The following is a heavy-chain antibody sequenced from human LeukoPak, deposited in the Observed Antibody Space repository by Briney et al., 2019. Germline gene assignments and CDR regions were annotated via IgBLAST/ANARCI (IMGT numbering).Heavy chain of an antibody. V-gene: IGHV3-23*01. Sequence: GGSLRLSCAASGFTFSSYAMSWVRQAPGKGLEWVPAISGSGGSTYYAGSVKGRFTISRDNSKNTLYLQMNSLRAEDTAVYYCAKAPDYYDIIDYWGQGTLVTVSS. J-gene: IGHJ4*02. CDR1: GFTFSSYA. D-gene: IGHD3-22*01. CDR2: ISGSGGST. CDR3: AKAPDYYDIIDY.